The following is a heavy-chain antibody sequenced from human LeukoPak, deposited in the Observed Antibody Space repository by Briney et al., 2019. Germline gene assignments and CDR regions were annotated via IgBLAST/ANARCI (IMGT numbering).Heavy chain of an antibody. CDR2: ISSDGRDT. CDR3: ARDLRLAADYYFDY. V-gene: IGHV3-30*04. D-gene: IGHD6-13*01. Sequence: PGGSLRLSCVASGFTFTRNAMRWVRQAPGKGLEWVAVISSDGRDTHYVDSVRGRFTISRDNPKNTLYLQMNSLRTEDTAVYYCARDLRLAADYYFDYWGQGTPVTVSS. J-gene: IGHJ4*02. CDR1: GFTFTRNA.